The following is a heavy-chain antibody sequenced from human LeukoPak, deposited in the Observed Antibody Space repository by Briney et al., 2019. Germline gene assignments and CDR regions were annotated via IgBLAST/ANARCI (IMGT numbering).Heavy chain of an antibody. CDR1: GFTFRTTG. V-gene: IGHV3-30*04. CDR3: AKDHAGSGRAFEY. Sequence: GGSLRLSCATSGFTFRTTGVHWVRQAPGQGLEWVALMSSDGIKTYYADSVKGRFTVSRDSSEDILYLQMNSLRDDDTAMYYCAKDHAGSGRAFEYWGQGTRVTVSS. CDR2: MSSDGIKT. J-gene: IGHJ4*02. D-gene: IGHD3-10*01.